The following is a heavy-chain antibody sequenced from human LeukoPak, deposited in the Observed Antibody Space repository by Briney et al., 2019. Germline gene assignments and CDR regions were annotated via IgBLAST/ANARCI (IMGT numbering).Heavy chain of an antibody. V-gene: IGHV4-34*01. CDR2: INHSGST. Sequence: SETLSLTCAVYGGSFSGYYWSWIRQPPGKGLEWIGEINHSGSTNYNPSLKSRVTISVDTPKNQFSLKLSSVIAADTAVYYCARGSSTMIVVDAFDIWGQGTMVTVSS. J-gene: IGHJ3*02. CDR1: GGSFSGYY. CDR3: ARGSSTMIVVDAFDI. D-gene: IGHD3-22*01.